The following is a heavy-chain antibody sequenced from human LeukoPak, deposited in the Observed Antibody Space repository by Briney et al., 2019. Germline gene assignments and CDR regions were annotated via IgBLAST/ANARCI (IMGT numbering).Heavy chain of an antibody. CDR1: GYTFTSYG. V-gene: IGHV1-18*01. CDR2: ISAYNGNT. D-gene: IGHD6-13*01. Sequence: ASVKVSCKASGYTFTSYGISWVRQAPGQGLEWMGWISAYNGNTNYAQKLQGRVTMTTDTSTSTAYMELRSLRSDDTAVYYCARYNASSSWSPNWFDPWGQGTLVTVSS. CDR3: ARYNASSSWSPNWFDP. J-gene: IGHJ5*02.